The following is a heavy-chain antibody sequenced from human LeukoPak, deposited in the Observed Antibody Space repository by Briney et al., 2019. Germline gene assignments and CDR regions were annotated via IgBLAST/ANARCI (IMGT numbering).Heavy chain of an antibody. V-gene: IGHV4-59*01. D-gene: IGHD1-14*01. CDR2: IYYSGST. Sequence: SEILSLTCTVSGGSISSYYWSWIRQPPGKGLEWIGYIYYSGSTNYNPSLKSRVTISVDTSKNQFSLKLSSVTAADTAVYYCARAEVATGLFYFDYWGQGTLVTVSS. J-gene: IGHJ4*02. CDR3: ARAEVATGLFYFDY. CDR1: GGSISSYY.